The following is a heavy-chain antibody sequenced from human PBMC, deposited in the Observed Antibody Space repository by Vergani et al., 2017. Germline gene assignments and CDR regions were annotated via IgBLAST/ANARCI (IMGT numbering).Heavy chain of an antibody. J-gene: IGHJ3*02. V-gene: IGHV4-39*01. D-gene: IGHD6-6*01. CDR1: GGSISSSSYY. CDR2: IYYSGST. Sequence: QLQLQESGPGLVKPSETLSLTCTVSGGSISSSSYYWGWIRQPPGKGLEWIGSIYYSGSTYYNPSLKSRVTISVDTSKNQFSLKLSSVTAADTAVYYCARHSGVAARPGAFDIWGQGTMVTVSS. CDR3: ARHSGVAARPGAFDI.